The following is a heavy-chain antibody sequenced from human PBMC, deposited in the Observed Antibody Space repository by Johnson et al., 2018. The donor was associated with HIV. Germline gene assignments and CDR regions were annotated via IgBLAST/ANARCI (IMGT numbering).Heavy chain of an antibody. CDR2: INWNGGNT. D-gene: IGHD3-10*01. Sequence: VQLVESGGGVVRPGGSLRLSCAASGFNFDNYGMTWVRQSPGKGLEWVSSINWNGGNTNYADSVKGRFTISRDNIKKSLYLQMNSLRAEDTAFYYCARGYGWCVDAFDIWGQGTMVTVSS. V-gene: IGHV3-20*04. CDR3: ARGYGWCVDAFDI. J-gene: IGHJ3*02. CDR1: GFNFDNYG.